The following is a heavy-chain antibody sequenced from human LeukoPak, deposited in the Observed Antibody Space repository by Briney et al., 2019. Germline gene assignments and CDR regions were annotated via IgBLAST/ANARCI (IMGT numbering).Heavy chain of an antibody. D-gene: IGHD3-3*01. CDR2: ISNSGETT. J-gene: IGHJ4*02. CDR3: AKGSVVYYNFWSGSYSDY. Sequence: GGSLRLSCAASGFNFVTYAMNWVRQTPGKGLELVSVISNSGETTHYADSVKGRFTISRDNSNNTLYLQMDSLRADDTAIYYCAKGSVVYYNFWSGSYSDYWGQGTLVTVSS. CDR1: GFNFVTYA. V-gene: IGHV3-23*01.